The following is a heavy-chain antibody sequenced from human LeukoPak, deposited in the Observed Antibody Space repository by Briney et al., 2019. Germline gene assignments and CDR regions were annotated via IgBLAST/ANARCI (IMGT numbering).Heavy chain of an antibody. J-gene: IGHJ4*02. D-gene: IGHD6-6*01. CDR2: IYYSGST. CDR3: AREGYSSSSSYFDY. V-gene: IGHV4-59*01. Sequence: PSETLSLTCTVSGGPISSYYWSWIRQPPGKGLEWIGYIYYSGSTNYNPSLKSRVTISVDTSKNQFSLKLSSVTAADTAVYYCAREGYSSSSSYFDYWGQGTLVTVSS. CDR1: GGPISSYY.